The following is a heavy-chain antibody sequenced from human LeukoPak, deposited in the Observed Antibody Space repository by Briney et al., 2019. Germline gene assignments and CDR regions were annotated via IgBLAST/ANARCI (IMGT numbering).Heavy chain of an antibody. CDR3: ARDLTLAQYPPEKYDGSGYYY. CDR1: GYTFTSYC. D-gene: IGHD3-22*01. J-gene: IGHJ4*02. Sequence: GASVKVSCKASGYTFTSYCIRWVRQAPGQGLEWMGWISAYECNTNYAQKLQGRVTMTRDTSPSTVYMELKSLRADDTAVYYCARDLTLAQYPPEKYDGSGYYYWGQGTLVTVSS. V-gene: IGHV1-18*01. CDR2: ISAYECNT.